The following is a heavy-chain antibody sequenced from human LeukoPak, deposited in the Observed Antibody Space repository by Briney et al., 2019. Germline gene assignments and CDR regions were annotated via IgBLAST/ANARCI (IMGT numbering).Heavy chain of an antibody. Sequence: GGSLRLSCAASGFTFSSYWMHWVRQAPGEGLVWVSRSSTEGSRTSYADSVKGRFTISRDNSKNTLYLQMNSLRAEDTAVYYCAKHSLLGSSGYFHPPALPPQYFDYWGQGTLVTVSS. CDR3: AKHSLLGSSGYFHPPALPPQYFDY. D-gene: IGHD3-22*01. J-gene: IGHJ4*02. CDR2: SSTEGSRT. V-gene: IGHV3-74*01. CDR1: GFTFSSYW.